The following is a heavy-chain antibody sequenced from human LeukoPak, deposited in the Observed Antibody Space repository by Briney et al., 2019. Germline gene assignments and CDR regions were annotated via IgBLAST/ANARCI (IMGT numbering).Heavy chain of an antibody. J-gene: IGHJ6*02. CDR3: ARVAYYYDSAGKSLKFFYGMDV. CDR2: MNPSSGNT. V-gene: IGHV1-8*01. CDR1: GYTFTNYE. D-gene: IGHD3-22*01. Sequence: ASVKVSRKASGYTFTNYEINWVRQGTGQGLEWLGWMNPSSGNTGYAQKFQGRVTMTRDTSISTAYMELSSLRSEDTAVYYCARVAYYYDSAGKSLKFFYGMDVWGQGTTVTVS.